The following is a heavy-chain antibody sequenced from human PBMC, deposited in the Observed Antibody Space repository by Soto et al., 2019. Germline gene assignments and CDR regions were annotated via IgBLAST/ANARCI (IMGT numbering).Heavy chain of an antibody. Sequence: EVQLLESGGGLVQPGGSLRLSCAASGFTFSSYAMSWVRQAPGKGLEWVSAISGSGGSTYYADSVKGRFTISRDNSKNTLYLQMNSLRAEDTAVYYCAKQGGTYYYDSSGYTAHYWGQGTLVTVSS. V-gene: IGHV3-23*01. D-gene: IGHD3-22*01. CDR3: AKQGGTYYYDSSGYTAHY. CDR2: ISGSGGST. J-gene: IGHJ4*02. CDR1: GFTFSSYA.